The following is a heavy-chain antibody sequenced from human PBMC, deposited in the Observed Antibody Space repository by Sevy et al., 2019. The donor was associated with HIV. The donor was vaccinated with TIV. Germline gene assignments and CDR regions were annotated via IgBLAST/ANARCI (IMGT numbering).Heavy chain of an antibody. V-gene: IGHV3-74*01. D-gene: IGHD4-17*01. CDR1: GFSFSRYS. Sequence: GGSLRLSCAASGFSFSRYSMHWVRQAPGKGLVWVSRINGDGSTKNYGDTVEARFIVSRDNAKKTLYVELHSLRVEDTASYYCARDTFGYGANPNLDLVLWCQGTLVTVSS. CDR2: INGDGSTK. J-gene: IGHJ4*02. CDR3: ARDTFGYGANPNLDLVL.